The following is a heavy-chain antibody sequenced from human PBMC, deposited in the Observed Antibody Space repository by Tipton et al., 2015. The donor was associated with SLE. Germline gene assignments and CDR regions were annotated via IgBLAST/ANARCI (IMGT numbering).Heavy chain of an antibody. CDR2: ISGGGGST. D-gene: IGHD1/OR15-1a*01. CDR1: GYSFTDYR. CDR3: AKFEKTTDFYLDS. Sequence: VQLVQSGAEVKKPGESLKISCKGSGYSFTDYRIGWVRQAPGKGLEWVSAISGGGGSTYYADFVKGRFSISIDKSKKTLFLQMNSLRVDDTATYYCAKFEKTTDFYLDSWGQGTLVSVSS. V-gene: IGHV3-23*04. J-gene: IGHJ4*02.